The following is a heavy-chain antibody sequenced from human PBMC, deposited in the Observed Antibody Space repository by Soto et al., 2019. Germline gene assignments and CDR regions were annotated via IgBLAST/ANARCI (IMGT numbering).Heavy chain of an antibody. CDR2: ISSSSSTI. J-gene: IGHJ5*02. CDR1: GFTFSSCS. CDR3: ARARAVEYYYDSSGYP. Sequence: PGGSLRLSCAASGFTFSSCSMNWVRQAPGMGLEWVSYISSSSSTIYYADSVKGRFTISRDNAKNSLYLQMNSLRAEDTAVYYCARARAVEYYYDSSGYPWGQGTLVTVSS. D-gene: IGHD3-22*01. V-gene: IGHV3-48*01.